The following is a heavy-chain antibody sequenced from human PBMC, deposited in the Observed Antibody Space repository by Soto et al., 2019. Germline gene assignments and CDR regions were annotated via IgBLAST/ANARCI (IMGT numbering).Heavy chain of an antibody. J-gene: IGHJ5*01. CDR3: SRVPHYYVSPLFDP. CDR2: IYYSGSN. D-gene: IGHD3-10*02. CDR1: GGSISSGDYY. V-gene: IGHV4-30-4*01. Sequence: PSETLSLTCTVSGGSISSGDYYWSWIRQPPGKDLEWIGYIYYSGSNYYTPSLKSRVTISVATSKNPFSLKLSSVTAAAPAVYYCSRVPHYYVSPLFDPWGQGTLVTVSS.